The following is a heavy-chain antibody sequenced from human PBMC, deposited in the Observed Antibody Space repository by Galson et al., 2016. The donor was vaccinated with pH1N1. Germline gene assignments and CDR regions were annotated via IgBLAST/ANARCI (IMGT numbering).Heavy chain of an antibody. V-gene: IGHV5-51*03. CDR2: VNPGGSTI. Sequence: QSGAEVKKPGESLKISCKASGYSFTSQWIAWVRQVPGKGLEWVGVVNPGGSTIRYSPPFQGQVTISSDKSINIAYLQWISLRASDTATYYCARQYDFGDYRGDAVDIWGQGTVVIVSS. CDR3: ARQYDFGDYRGDAVDI. D-gene: IGHD4-17*01. J-gene: IGHJ3*02. CDR1: GYSFTSQW.